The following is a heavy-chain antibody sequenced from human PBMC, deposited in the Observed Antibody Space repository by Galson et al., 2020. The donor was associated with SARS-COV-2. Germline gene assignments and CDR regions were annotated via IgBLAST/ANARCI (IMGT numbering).Heavy chain of an antibody. V-gene: IGHV1-2*02. Sequence: ASVKVSCKASGYTFTGYFMHWVRQAPGQGLEWMGWINPDSGGTNYAQKFQDRVTLTRDTSISTAYMELRSLRSDDTAVYYCARALDHYYDSSDSNYEDYWGQGTLVTVSS. CDR1: GYTFTGYF. D-gene: IGHD3-22*01. J-gene: IGHJ4*02. CDR2: INPDSGGT. CDR3: ARALDHYYDSSDSNYEDY.